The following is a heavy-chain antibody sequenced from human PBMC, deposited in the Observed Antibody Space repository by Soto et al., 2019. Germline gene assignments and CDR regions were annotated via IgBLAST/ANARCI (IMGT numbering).Heavy chain of an antibody. V-gene: IGHV1-2*02. Sequence: PSVKVSCKASGYTFTGYYIHWVRQAPGQGLEWMGWINPNSGGTKYAQDLQGRVTMTTDTSTSTAYMELRSLRSDDTAMYYCARFSGGSYNTYYFYYGMDVWGQGTTVTVSS. CDR3: ARFSGGSYNTYYFYYGMDV. CDR2: INPNSGGT. J-gene: IGHJ6*02. D-gene: IGHD2-15*01. CDR1: GYTFTGYY.